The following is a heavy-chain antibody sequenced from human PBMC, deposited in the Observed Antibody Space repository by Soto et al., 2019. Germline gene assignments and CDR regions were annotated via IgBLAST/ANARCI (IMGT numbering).Heavy chain of an antibody. J-gene: IGHJ4*02. D-gene: IGHD4-17*01. CDR1: GLTFRNDW. CDR3: AVYGYGVSAAAY. V-gene: IGHV3-7*03. Sequence: GGSLRLSCAGSGLTFRNDWLSWVRQAPGKGLEWVANINQDGSERYYVDSVRGRFTVSRDNVENSLYLQLNSLRPEDTAVYYCAVYGYGVSAAAYWGQGTLVTVSS. CDR2: INQDGSER.